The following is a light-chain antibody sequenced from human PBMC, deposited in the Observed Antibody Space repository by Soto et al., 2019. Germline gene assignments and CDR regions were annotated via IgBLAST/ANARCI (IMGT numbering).Light chain of an antibody. Sequence: EIVLTQSPGTLSLSPGERATLSCRASQSVSSSYLAWYQQKPGQAPRLLIYGASSRATGIPDRFSGSGSGTDFTLTISRLEPEDFAMYYCQQDSSSPVTFGQGTKVEIK. J-gene: IGKJ1*01. CDR1: QSVSSSY. CDR2: GAS. CDR3: QQDSSSPVT. V-gene: IGKV3-20*01.